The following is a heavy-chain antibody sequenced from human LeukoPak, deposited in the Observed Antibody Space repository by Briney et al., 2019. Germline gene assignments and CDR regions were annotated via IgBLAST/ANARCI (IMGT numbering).Heavy chain of an antibody. V-gene: IGHV4-59*01. CDR3: ARSAGTGFGLNFDY. Sequence: PSETLSLTCTVSGGSISSYYWDWIRQPPGKGLEWIGYIYYSGSTNYNPSLKSRVTISVDTSKNQFSLKLSSVTAADTAVYYCARSAGTGFGLNFDYWGQGTLVTVSS. CDR1: GGSISSYY. J-gene: IGHJ4*02. D-gene: IGHD6-13*01. CDR2: IYYSGST.